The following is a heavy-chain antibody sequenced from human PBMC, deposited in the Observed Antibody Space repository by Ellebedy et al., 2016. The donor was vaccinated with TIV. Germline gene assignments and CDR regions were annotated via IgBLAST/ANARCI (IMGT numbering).Heavy chain of an antibody. V-gene: IGHV4-59*01. J-gene: IGHJ4*02. CDR1: GGSISGYY. CDR3: ARDAPGDSYFEY. CDR2: FYHSRRT. D-gene: IGHD1-26*01. Sequence: MPSETLSLTCTVSGGSISGYYWTWVRHPPGKGLGWIGYFYHSRRTDYNPSLKSRVSMSVDTSKNEFSLMLKSVTAADTAVYYCARDAPGDSYFEYWGQGTLVTVAS.